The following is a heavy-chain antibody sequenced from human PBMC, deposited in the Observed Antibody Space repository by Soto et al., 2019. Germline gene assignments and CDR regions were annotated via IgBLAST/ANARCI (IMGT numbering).Heavy chain of an antibody. D-gene: IGHD4-17*01. CDR1: GASINNGAYY. V-gene: IGHV4-31*03. CDR2: IYYSGNT. J-gene: IGHJ3*01. Sequence: QVQLQESAPGLVRPSQTLSLTCTVSGASINNGAYYWHWIRQLPGKGLEWIGYIYYSGNTYYNPPLQSRLTISLDTSKNQFSLKLGSLTAADTAIFYCARTDYGVSRGAFNVWGQGTMVTVSS. CDR3: ARTDYGVSRGAFNV.